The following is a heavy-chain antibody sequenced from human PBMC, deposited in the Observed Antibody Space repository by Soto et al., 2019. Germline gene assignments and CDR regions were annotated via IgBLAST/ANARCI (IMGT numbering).Heavy chain of an antibody. D-gene: IGHD6-13*01. CDR3: ARPRYSTSWYPFDI. J-gene: IGHJ3*02. V-gene: IGHV5-51*01. CDR1: GYRFSTYW. CDR2: VYPGDSNT. Sequence: PWESLKISCQGSGYRFSTYWIAWVRQMPGKGLEWMGFVYPGDSNTKYSPSFQGQVTISADKSIDTAYLQWNSLKASDSAIYYCARPRYSTSWYPFDIWGQGTMVTVSS.